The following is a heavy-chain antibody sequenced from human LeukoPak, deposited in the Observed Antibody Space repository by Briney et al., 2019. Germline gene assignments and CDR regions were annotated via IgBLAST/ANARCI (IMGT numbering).Heavy chain of an antibody. D-gene: IGHD3-10*01. V-gene: IGHV4-38-2*02. J-gene: IGHJ5*02. Sequence: SETLSLTCTVSGYSISSGYYWGWIRQPPGKGLEWIGSIYHSGSTYYNPSLKSRVTISVDTSKNQFSLKLSSVTAADTAVYYCARGRYYGSGSYYSDNWFDPWGQGTLVTVSS. CDR3: ARGRYYGSGSYYSDNWFDP. CDR2: IYHSGST. CDR1: GYSISSGYY.